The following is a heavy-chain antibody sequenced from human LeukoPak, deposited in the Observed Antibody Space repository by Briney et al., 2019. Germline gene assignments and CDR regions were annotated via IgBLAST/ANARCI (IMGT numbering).Heavy chain of an antibody. J-gene: IGHJ6*02. Sequence: SETLSLTCTVSGGSISSYYWSWIRQPPGKGLEWIGYIYYSGSTNYNPSLKSRVTISVDTSKNQFSLKLSSVTAADTAVYYCARVSVTTIPYYYGMDVWGQGTTVTVSS. CDR1: GGSISSYY. CDR2: IYYSGST. CDR3: ARVSVTTIPYYYGMDV. D-gene: IGHD4-17*01. V-gene: IGHV4-59*01.